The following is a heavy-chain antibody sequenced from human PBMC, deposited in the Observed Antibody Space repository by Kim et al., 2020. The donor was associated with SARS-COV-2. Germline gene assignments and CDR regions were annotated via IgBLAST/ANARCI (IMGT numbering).Heavy chain of an antibody. CDR3: DGADF. J-gene: IGHJ4*02. Sequence: GGSLRLSCAASGFTFSGYAMGWVRQAPGKGLEWVSTISGSGANTHYADSVKGRFTISRDNSKNRLYLKMNSLRVEDTAVYYCDGADFWGQGTLVTVSS. V-gene: IGHV3-23*01. CDR1: GFTFSGYA. CDR2: ISGSGANT. D-gene: IGHD3-10*01.